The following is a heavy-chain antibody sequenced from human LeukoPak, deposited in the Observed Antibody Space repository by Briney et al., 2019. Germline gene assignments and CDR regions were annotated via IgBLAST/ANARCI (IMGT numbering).Heavy chain of an antibody. CDR1: GFTFSSYS. CDR2: ISSSSSYI. Sequence: GGSLRLSCAASGFTFSSYSMNWVRQAPGKGLEWVSSISSSSSYIYYADSVKGRFTISRDNAKNSLYLQMNSLRAEDTAVYYCARDSWDSSGSLLPFDYWGQGTLVSVSS. V-gene: IGHV3-21*01. J-gene: IGHJ4*02. CDR3: ARDSWDSSGSLLPFDY. D-gene: IGHD3-22*01.